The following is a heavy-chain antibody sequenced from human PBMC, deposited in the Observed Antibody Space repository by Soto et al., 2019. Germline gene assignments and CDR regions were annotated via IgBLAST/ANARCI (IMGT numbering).Heavy chain of an antibody. CDR2: INHSGSN. V-gene: IGHV4-34*01. CDR3: ARCPRSRFWSGYVVDY. Sequence: QVQLQQWGAGLLKPSETLSLTCAVYGGSFSGYYWSWIRQPPGKGLEWIGEINHSGSNNYNPSLKSRVPIQVDTSKKQFSLKLSSVTAADTAVYYCARCPRSRFWSGYVVDYWGQGTMVTVSS. CDR1: GGSFSGYY. J-gene: IGHJ4*02. D-gene: IGHD3-3*01.